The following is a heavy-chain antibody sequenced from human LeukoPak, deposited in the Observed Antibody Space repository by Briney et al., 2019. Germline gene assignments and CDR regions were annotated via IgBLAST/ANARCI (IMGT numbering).Heavy chain of an antibody. CDR2: ISSSSSTI. V-gene: IGHV3-48*03. CDR1: VLTSSNYV. J-gene: IGHJ4*01. CDR3: ARGRYDFWSGPRAYYFDY. D-gene: IGHD3-3*01. Sequence: PGGSLRLSSTSSVLTSSNYVMHWVRQAPGEGVDWVSYISSSSSTIYYADSVEGRVPISTDNAKNSLYLQMNSLRAEDTAIYYCARGRYDFWSGPRAYYFDYWGQGTLVTVSS.